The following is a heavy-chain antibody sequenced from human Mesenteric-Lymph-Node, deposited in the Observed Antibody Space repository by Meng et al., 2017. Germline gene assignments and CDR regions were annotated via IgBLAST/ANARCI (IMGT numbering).Heavy chain of an antibody. Sequence: GGSLRLSCTASGFTFGDYAMSWVRQAPGKGLEWVANINQGGSDKYYMDSVKGRFTISRDNAESSLSLQMNSLRAEDTAVYYCARIFCTATDCYYDYWGQGTLVTVSS. J-gene: IGHJ4*02. CDR1: GFTFGDYA. V-gene: IGHV3-7*01. CDR2: INQGGSDK. CDR3: ARIFCTATDCYYDY. D-gene: IGHD2-21*02.